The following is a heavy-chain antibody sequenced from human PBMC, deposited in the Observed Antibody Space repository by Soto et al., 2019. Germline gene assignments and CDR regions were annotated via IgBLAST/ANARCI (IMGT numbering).Heavy chain of an antibody. D-gene: IGHD3-22*01. CDR3: ARGGYYDSSGYYFDY. V-gene: IGHV4-30-2*01. Sequence: PSETLSLTYAVSGGSISSGGYSWSWIRQPPGKGLEWIGYIYHSGSTYYNPSLKSRVTISVDRSKNQFSLKLSSVTAADTAVYYCARGGYYDSSGYYFDYWGQGTLVTVSS. CDR2: IYHSGST. J-gene: IGHJ4*02. CDR1: GGSISSGGYS.